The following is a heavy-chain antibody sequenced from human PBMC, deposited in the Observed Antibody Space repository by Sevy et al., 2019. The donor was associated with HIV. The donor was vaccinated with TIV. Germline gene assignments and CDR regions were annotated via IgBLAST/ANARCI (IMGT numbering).Heavy chain of an antibody. V-gene: IGHV3-48*01. D-gene: IGHD5-12*01. CDR1: GFTFSSYN. CDR3: ARGGRGIVATIGISFYYYGMDV. J-gene: IGHJ6*02. Sequence: GGSLRLSCAASGFTFSSYNMNWVRQAPGKGLEWVSYISSSSSTKYYADSVKGRFTISRDNSKNTLYLQMNSLRAEDTAVYYCARGGRGIVATIGISFYYYGMDVWGQGTTVTVSS. CDR2: ISSSSSTK.